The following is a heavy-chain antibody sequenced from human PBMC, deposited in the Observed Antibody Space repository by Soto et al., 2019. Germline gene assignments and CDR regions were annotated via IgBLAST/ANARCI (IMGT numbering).Heavy chain of an antibody. V-gene: IGHV3-30*18. CDR2: ISHDGAVK. J-gene: IGHJ4*02. CDR1: GFTFSSYG. Sequence: QRHLVESGGGVVQPGRSLRLSCAASGFTFSSYGMHWIRQAPGKGLEWVAVISHDGAVKDYADSVKGRFTISRDNSENNLFLEMNSLGPSDTAVYYCAKDYGPKAPYPYSNTHTDFWGQGTRVTVSS. D-gene: IGHD6-13*01. CDR3: AKDYGPKAPYPYSNTHTDF.